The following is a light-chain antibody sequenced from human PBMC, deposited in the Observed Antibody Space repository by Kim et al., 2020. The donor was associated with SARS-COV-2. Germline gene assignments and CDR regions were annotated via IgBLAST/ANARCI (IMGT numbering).Light chain of an antibody. CDR3: AAWDGSLNGGV. CDR2: SNN. J-gene: IGLJ3*02. CDR1: SSNIGSNT. Sequence: ELTQPPSASGTPGQRVTISCSGTSSNIGSNTVNWYQQLPGTAPNLLIYSNNQRPSGVPDRFSGSKSGTSPSLAMSGLQSEDEADYYCAAWDGSLNGGVFGGGTQLTVL. V-gene: IGLV1-44*01.